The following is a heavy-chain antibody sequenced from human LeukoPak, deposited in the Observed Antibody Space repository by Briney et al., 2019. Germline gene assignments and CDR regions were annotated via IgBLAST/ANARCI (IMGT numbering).Heavy chain of an antibody. J-gene: IGHJ6*03. Sequence: GGSLRLSCAASGFSLSSNSMYWVRQAPGRGLEWVSYISSSETIYYADSVKGRFTISRDNAKNSLYLQMNSLRAEDTAVYYCARGAYYYFLDVWGKGTTVTVSS. CDR3: ARGAYYYFLDV. CDR1: GFSLSSNS. V-gene: IGHV3-48*04. CDR2: ISSSETI.